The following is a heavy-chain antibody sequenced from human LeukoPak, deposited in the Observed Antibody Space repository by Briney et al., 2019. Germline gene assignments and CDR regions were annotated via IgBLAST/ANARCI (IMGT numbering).Heavy chain of an antibody. D-gene: IGHD6-19*01. J-gene: IGHJ4*02. Sequence: WGSLRLSCAASGXTVSIFALHWVRQGPGKGLEHVSGISYNGSQTYYGNSVKDRFTISRVNAKNTVYLQMASLRVDDMAVYYCVRDRGGSGWYYFDYWGQGILVTVSS. CDR2: ISYNGSQT. V-gene: IGHV3-64*01. CDR3: VRDRGGSGWYYFDY. CDR1: GXTVSIFA.